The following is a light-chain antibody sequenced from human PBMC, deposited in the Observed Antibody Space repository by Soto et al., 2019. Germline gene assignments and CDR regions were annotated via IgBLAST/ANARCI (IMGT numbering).Light chain of an antibody. CDR3: QQYSKWPLT. CDR2: GIS. V-gene: IGKV3-20*01. Sequence: EVVMTQSPATLSVSPGERATLSCRASQTVTSTYLAWYQQKPGQAPRLLIYGISSRATGVPDRFSGSGSGTDFTLTIGRLEPEDFAVYYCQQYSKWPLTFGGGTKV. J-gene: IGKJ4*01. CDR1: QTVTSTY.